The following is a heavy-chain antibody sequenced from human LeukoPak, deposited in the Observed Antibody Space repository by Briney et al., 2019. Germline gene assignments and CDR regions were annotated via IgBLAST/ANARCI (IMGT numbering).Heavy chain of an antibody. CDR3: TRGNYYDSSGAYYFGY. J-gene: IGHJ4*02. D-gene: IGHD3-22*01. Sequence: PVRSLRLSCTASGFTFGDYGMSWVRQAPGKGLEWVGFIRSKAYGGTTEYAASVKGRFTISRDDSKSIAYLQMNSLKTEDTAVYYCTRGNYYDSSGAYYFGYWGQGTLVTVSS. V-gene: IGHV3-49*04. CDR1: GFTFGDYG. CDR2: IRSKAYGGTT.